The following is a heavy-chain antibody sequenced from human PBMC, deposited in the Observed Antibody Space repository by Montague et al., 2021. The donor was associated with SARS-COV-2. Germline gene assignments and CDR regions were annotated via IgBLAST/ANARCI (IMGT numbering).Heavy chain of an antibody. Sequence: SETLSLTCTVSGGSISSYYWSWIRQPPGKGLEWTGEINHSGSTNYNPSLKSRVTISLYTSKTQFSLKLSSVTAADTAVYYCARGRRRYNWRDETSYYYGMDVWGQGTTVTVSS. CDR1: GGSISSYY. V-gene: IGHV4-34*01. J-gene: IGHJ6*02. CDR3: ARGRRRYNWRDETSYYYGMDV. D-gene: IGHD1-20*01. CDR2: INHSGST.